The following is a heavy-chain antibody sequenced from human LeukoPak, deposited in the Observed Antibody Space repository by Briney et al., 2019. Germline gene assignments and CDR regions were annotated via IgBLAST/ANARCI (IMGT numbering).Heavy chain of an antibody. D-gene: IGHD2-21*01. CDR1: GGSFSGYY. CDR3: ARDQRYSTAIYYYGMDV. V-gene: IGHV4-34*01. Sequence: SETLSLTCAVYGGSFSGYYWSWIRQPPGKGLEWIGEINHSGSTNYNPSLKSRVTISVDTSKNQFSLKLSSVTAADTAVYYCARDQRYSTAIYYYGMDVWGQGTTVTVSS. CDR2: INHSGST. J-gene: IGHJ6*02.